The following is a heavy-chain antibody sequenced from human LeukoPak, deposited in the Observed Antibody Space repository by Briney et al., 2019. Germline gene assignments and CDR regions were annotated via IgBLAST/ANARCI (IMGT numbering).Heavy chain of an antibody. CDR3: ARQDDYGDYSLDP. Sequence: PSETLSLTCAVYGGSFSGYFWSWIRQPPGKGLEWIGEINHSESTNYNPSLKSRVNISVDTSKNQLSLKLSSVTAADTAVYYCARQDDYGDYSLDPWGQGTLVTVSS. V-gene: IGHV4-34*01. CDR1: GGSFSGYF. CDR2: INHSEST. J-gene: IGHJ5*02. D-gene: IGHD4-17*01.